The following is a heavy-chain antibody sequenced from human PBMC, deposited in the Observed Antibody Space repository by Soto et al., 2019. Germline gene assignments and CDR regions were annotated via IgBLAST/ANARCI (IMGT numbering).Heavy chain of an antibody. CDR1: GGSISSGGYS. V-gene: IGHV4-30-2*01. J-gene: IGHJ4*02. D-gene: IGHD3-22*01. CDR2: IYHIGST. Sequence: QLQLQESGSGLVKPSQTLSLTCAVSGGSISSGGYSWSWIRQPPGKGLEWIGYIYHIGSTYYPPSLTRGVTISADTAKTQFSLKLTSVAAADTAVYYCASGTPVVNACWAQGTLVTVSS. CDR3: ASGTPVVNAC.